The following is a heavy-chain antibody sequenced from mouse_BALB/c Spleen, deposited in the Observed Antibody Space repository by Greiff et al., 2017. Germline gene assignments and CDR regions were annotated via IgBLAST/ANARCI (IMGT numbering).Heavy chain of an antibody. D-gene: IGHD1-1*01. Sequence: EVQRVESGGGLVKPGGSLKLSCAASGFTFSSYTMSWVRQTPEKRLEWVATISSGGSYTYYPDSVKGRFTISRDNAKNTLYLQMSSLKSEDTAMYYCTREYYGSSYIYYFDYWGQGTTLTVSS. CDR2: ISSGGSYT. CDR3: TREYYGSSYIYYFDY. CDR1: GFTFSSYT. J-gene: IGHJ2*01. V-gene: IGHV5-6-4*01.